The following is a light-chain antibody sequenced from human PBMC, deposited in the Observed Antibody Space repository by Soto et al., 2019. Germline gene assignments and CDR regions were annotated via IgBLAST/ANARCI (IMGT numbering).Light chain of an antibody. Sequence: DIPMTQSPSTLSASVGDRVTITCRASQSIRNWLAWYQQTPGKAPKLLIYDASTLEGGVPSRFSGSGSGTLFTLTISSLQADDFATYYCQQYASYPMYTFGQGTQLEMK. CDR2: DAS. V-gene: IGKV1-5*01. CDR3: QQYASYPMYT. CDR1: QSIRNW. J-gene: IGKJ2*01.